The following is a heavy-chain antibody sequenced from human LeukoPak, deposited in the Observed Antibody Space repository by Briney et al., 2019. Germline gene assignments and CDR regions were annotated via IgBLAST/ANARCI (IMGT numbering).Heavy chain of an antibody. CDR2: IYSSGRI. CDR3: ASNFDSI. Sequence: SGTLSLTCAVSGGSISSYYWSWIRQPAGKGLEWIGRIYSSGRINYNPSLKSRVTMSVDTSKNQFSLKLTSVTAADTAVYYCASNFDSIWGQGTMVTVSS. CDR1: GGSISSYY. V-gene: IGHV4-4*07. D-gene: IGHD3-9*01. J-gene: IGHJ3*02.